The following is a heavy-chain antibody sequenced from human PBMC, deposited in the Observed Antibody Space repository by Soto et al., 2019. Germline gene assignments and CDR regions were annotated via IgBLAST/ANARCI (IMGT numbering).Heavy chain of an antibody. D-gene: IGHD6-13*01. J-gene: IGHJ5*01. CDR3: AIGPQLARSNSFDF. Sequence: ASVKVSCKASGYTFTGYYMHWVRQAPGQGLEWMGWINPNSGGTNYAQKFQGWVTMTRDTSISTAYMELSRLRSDDTAVYYCAIGPQLARSNSFDFRGQGTPVTVSS. V-gene: IGHV1-2*04. CDR1: GYTFTGYY. CDR2: INPNSGGT.